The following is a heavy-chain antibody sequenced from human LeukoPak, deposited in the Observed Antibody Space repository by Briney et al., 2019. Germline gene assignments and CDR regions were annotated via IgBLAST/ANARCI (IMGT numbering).Heavy chain of an antibody. Sequence: SETLSLTCTVSGGSISSYYWSWIRQPPGKGLEWIGYIYYSGSTNYNPSLKSRVTISVDTSKNQFSLKLSSVTAADTAVYYCARWRYYYDSSGYYYSYYYYYMDVWGKGTTVTISS. CDR2: IYYSGST. CDR1: GGSISSYY. J-gene: IGHJ6*03. CDR3: ARWRYYYDSSGYYYSYYYYYMDV. D-gene: IGHD3-22*01. V-gene: IGHV4-59*12.